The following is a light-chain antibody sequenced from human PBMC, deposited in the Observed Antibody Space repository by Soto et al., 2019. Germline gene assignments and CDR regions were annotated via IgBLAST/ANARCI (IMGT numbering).Light chain of an antibody. Sequence: IVLTQSPCTLSLSPGERATLSCRASQTVSSTYLVWYQQKPGQAPRLLIYGASSRAPGVSDRFSGSGSGTDFTLTISRLEPEDFAVYYCHQCGNSWWTFGQGTKVEIK. CDR2: GAS. CDR3: HQCGNSWWT. J-gene: IGKJ1*01. V-gene: IGKV3-20*01. CDR1: QTVSSTY.